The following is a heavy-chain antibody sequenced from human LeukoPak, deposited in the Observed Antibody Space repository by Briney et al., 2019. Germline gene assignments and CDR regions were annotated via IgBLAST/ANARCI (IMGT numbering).Heavy chain of an antibody. CDR2: IWYDGSNK. D-gene: IGHD1-26*01. J-gene: IGHJ4*02. CDR3: AKEGDGSYSFDY. Sequence: GGSLRLSCAASGFTFSSYGMHWVRQAPGKGLEWVAVIWYDGSNKYYADSVKGRFTISRDNSKNTLYLQMNSLRAEDTAVYYCAKEGDGSYSFDYWGQGTLVTVSS. V-gene: IGHV3-33*06. CDR1: GFTFSSYG.